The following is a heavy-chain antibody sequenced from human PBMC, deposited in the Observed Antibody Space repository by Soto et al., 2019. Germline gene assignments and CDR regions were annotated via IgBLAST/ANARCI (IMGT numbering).Heavy chain of an antibody. V-gene: IGHV6-1*01. D-gene: IGHD1-26*01. CDR1: GDSVSSNSAG. CDR2: TYYRSKWYY. Sequence: LSLPCAITGDSVSSNSAGWSWVRQSPSRGLEWLGRTYYRSKWYYEYAVSVRGRITINPDTSKNQYSLQLNSVTPEDTAVYFCARGEQYSGRIFDFWGQGTLVTVSS. J-gene: IGHJ4*01. CDR3: ARGEQYSGRIFDF.